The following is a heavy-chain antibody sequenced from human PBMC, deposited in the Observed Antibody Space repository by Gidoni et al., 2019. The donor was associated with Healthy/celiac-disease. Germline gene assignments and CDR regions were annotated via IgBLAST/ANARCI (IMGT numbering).Heavy chain of an antibody. CDR2: ISYDGSNK. Sequence: QVQLVESGGGVVQPGRSLRISCAASGFTVRSSGMHWILQAPGKGLEWVSVISYDGSNKYYADSVKGRVTISRDNSKNTLYLQMNSLRAEDTAVYYCETPPGITIFGVVHGMDVGGQGTTVTVSS. J-gene: IGHJ6*02. CDR3: ETPPGITIFGVVHGMDV. CDR1: GFTVRSSG. D-gene: IGHD3-3*01. V-gene: IGHV3-30*03.